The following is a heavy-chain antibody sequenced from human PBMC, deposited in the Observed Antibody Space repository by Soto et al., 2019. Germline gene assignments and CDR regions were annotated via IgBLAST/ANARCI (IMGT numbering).Heavy chain of an antibody. CDR2: IGDSGAST. D-gene: IGHD1-26*01. V-gene: IGHV3-23*01. CDR3: AKWAELDV. CDR1: GFSFSSFA. J-gene: IGHJ6*04. Sequence: EVLLLESGGGLVQPGGSLRLSCEASGFSFSSFAMNWVRQAPGKGLEWVSAIGDSGASTYYADSVKGRFTISRDNSRNTLYLQMNRQRAEDTAVYYCAKWAELDVWGNGTTVTVSS.